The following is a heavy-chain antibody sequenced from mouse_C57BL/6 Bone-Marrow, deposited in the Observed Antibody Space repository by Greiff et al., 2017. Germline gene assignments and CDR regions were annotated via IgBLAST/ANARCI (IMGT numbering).Heavy chain of an antibody. Sequence: VQLQQPVAELVRPGASVKLSCTASGFTINSSYMHWVKQRPEQGLEWIGRIAPSNSYTNYAPKFPGKATLTADPSSNPPYLLLSSLTSDDAVIYYYGRGCRGAWFAYWGQGTLVTVSA. CDR1: GFTINSSY. J-gene: IGHJ3*01. D-gene: IGHD3-3*01. V-gene: IGHV14-3*01. CDR2: IAPSNSYT. CDR3: GRGCRGAWFAY.